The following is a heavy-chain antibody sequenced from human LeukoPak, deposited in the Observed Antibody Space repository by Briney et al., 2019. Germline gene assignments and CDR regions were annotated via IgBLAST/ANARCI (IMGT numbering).Heavy chain of an antibody. CDR2: IYSAGST. J-gene: IGHJ4*02. CDR1: GFTVSSNS. D-gene: IGHD6-13*01. Sequence: GGSLRLSCTVSGFTVSSNSMSWVRQAPGKGLEWVSFIYSAGSTHYSDSVKGRFTISIDNSKNTLYLQMNSLRAEDTAVYYCAMQTIAAAGTWGQGTLVTVSS. CDR3: AMQTIAAAGT. V-gene: IGHV3-53*01.